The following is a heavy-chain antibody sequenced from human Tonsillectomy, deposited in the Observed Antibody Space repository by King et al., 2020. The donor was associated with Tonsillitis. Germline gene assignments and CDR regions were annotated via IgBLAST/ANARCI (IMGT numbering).Heavy chain of an antibody. CDR3: ARVSLTYCSGTSCYAYYYYGMDV. J-gene: IGHJ6*02. CDR1: GYTFTSYD. Sequence: QLVQSGAEVKKPGASVKVSCKASGYTFTSYDVNWVRQATGQGLEWMGWMNPNSGNTGYAQKFQGRVTMTRHTSISTAYMELSSLRSEDAAVYYCARVSLTYCSGTSCYAYYYYGMDVWGQGTTVTVSS. D-gene: IGHD2-2*01. V-gene: IGHV1-8*01. CDR2: MNPNSGNT.